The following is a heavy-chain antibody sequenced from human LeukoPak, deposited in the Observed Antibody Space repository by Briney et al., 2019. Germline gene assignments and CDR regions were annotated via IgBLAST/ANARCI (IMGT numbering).Heavy chain of an antibody. V-gene: IGHV3-21*01. Sequence: GGSLRLSCAASGFSFSSYSMNWVRQAPGKGLEWVSSISSSSSYIYYADSVKGRFTISRDNAKNTLYLQMNSLRAEDTAVYYCARGQWELLADYYYYYMDVWGKGTTVTVTS. CDR2: ISSSSSYI. CDR3: ARGQWELLADYYYYYMDV. J-gene: IGHJ6*03. D-gene: IGHD1-26*01. CDR1: GFSFSSYS.